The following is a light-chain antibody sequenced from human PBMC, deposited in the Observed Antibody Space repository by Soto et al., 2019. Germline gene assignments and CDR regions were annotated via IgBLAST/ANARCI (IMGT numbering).Light chain of an antibody. CDR3: QQYFGSPWT. Sequence: EIVLTQSPGTLSLSPGEGATLSCRASESVNTNYFAWYQQKLGQAPRLLIYATSSRATGVPDRFSGSGSGTGFTLTISSLEPEDLGSYYCQQYFGSPWTFGQGTKVEIK. V-gene: IGKV3-20*01. CDR1: ESVNTNY. CDR2: ATS. J-gene: IGKJ1*01.